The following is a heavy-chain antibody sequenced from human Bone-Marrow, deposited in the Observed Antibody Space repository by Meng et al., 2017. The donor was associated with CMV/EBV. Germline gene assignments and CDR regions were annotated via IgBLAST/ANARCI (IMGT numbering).Heavy chain of an antibody. V-gene: IGHV3-48*03. CDR1: GFTFSSYE. CDR3: ARLPPYYDFWSGYYDRLPYYYGMDV. Sequence: GGSLRLSCAASGFTFSSYEMNWVRQAPGKGLEWVSYISSSGSTIYYADSVKGRFTISRDNAKNSLYLQMNSLRAEDTAVYYCARLPPYYDFWSGYYDRLPYYYGMDVWGQGTTVTVSS. CDR2: ISSSGSTI. J-gene: IGHJ6*02. D-gene: IGHD3-3*01.